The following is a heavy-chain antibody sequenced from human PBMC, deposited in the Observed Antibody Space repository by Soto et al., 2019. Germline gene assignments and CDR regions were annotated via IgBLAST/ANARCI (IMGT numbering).Heavy chain of an antibody. Sequence: GASVKVSCKASGYTFTSYYMHWVRQAPGKGLEWMGIINPSGGKTIYAQKFQGRVTMTEDTSTDTAYMELSSLRSEDTAVYYCATEVVATIIGMYYFDYWGQGTLVTVS. V-gene: IGHV1-46*01. CDR2: INPSGGKT. CDR1: GYTFTSYY. J-gene: IGHJ4*02. CDR3: ATEVVATIIGMYYFDY. D-gene: IGHD5-12*01.